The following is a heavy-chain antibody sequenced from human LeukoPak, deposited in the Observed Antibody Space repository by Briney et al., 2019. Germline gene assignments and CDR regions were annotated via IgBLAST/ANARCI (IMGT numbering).Heavy chain of an antibody. D-gene: IGHD5-12*01. CDR3: AREDRDGNSGYAIGD. CDR1: GGSMSGYY. V-gene: IGHV4-59*01. J-gene: IGHJ4*02. CDR2: IYQNGRT. Sequence: SETLSLTCTVSGGSMSGYYWCWIRQSPGKGLEWIGYIYQNGRTNYNPSLKSRVTISIDTSKNHFSLNLISVTAADTAVYFCAREDRDGNSGYAIGDWGQGTLVTVSS.